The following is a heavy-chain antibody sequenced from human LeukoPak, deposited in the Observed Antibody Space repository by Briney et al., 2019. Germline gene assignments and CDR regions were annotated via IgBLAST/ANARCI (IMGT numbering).Heavy chain of an antibody. V-gene: IGHV7-4-1*02. CDR2: IHPSTGNP. CDR3: ASAFPSLGGLSLPDY. D-gene: IGHD3-16*02. J-gene: IGHJ4*02. Sequence: ASVKVSCKASGYTFTSYAMNWVRQAPGQGLEWMGWIHPSTGNPAYAQGFTGRFVFSLDTSVSTTYMEISSLKAEDTAVYFCASAFPSLGGLSLPDYWGQGTLVTVSS. CDR1: GYTFTSYA.